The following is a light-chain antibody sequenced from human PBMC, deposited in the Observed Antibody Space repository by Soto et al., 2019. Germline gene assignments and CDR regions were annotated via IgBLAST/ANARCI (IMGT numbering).Light chain of an antibody. J-gene: IGLJ3*02. CDR1: SSDVGSYNL. Sequence: QSVLTQPASVSGSPGQSITISCTGTSSDVGSYNLVSWYQQHPGKAPKLMIYEGSKRPSGVSNRFSGSKSGNTASLTISGLQAEDEADYYCCSYAGSSTCGWVFGGGTKLTVL. CDR2: EGS. V-gene: IGLV2-23*01. CDR3: CSYAGSSTCGWV.